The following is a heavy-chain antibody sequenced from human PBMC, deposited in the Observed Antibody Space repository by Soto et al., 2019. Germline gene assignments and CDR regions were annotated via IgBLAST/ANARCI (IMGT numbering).Heavy chain of an antibody. J-gene: IGHJ5*02. V-gene: IGHV1-18*01. Sequence: ASVVSCKASGYTFTNFGVTWVRQAPGQGLEWMGWISAYTDDPNYAQKFQGRVTMTIDTSTSTAYMDLRSLTSDDTAVYYCARVIPGAEAWFDPWGQGTLVTVSS. CDR2: ISAYTDDP. CDR3: ARVIPGAEAWFDP. CDR1: GYTFTNFG. D-gene: IGHD2-2*01.